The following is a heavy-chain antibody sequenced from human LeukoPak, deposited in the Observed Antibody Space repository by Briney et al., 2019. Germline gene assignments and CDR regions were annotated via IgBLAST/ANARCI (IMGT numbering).Heavy chain of an antibody. CDR1: GFTFSSYA. CDR3: ARVKLYTYAHGTDY. Sequence: PGGSLRLSCAASGFTFSSYAMSWVRQAPGKGLEWVSAIIGSGSSTYYADSVKGRFTISRDNSKNTLFLQMNSLRAEDTAVYYCARVKLYTYAHGTDYWGQGTPVTVSS. V-gene: IGHV3-23*01. D-gene: IGHD5-18*01. J-gene: IGHJ4*02. CDR2: IIGSGSST.